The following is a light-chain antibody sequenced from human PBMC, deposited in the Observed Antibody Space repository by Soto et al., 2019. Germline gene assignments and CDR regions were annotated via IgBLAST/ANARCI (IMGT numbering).Light chain of an antibody. CDR2: SAS. CDR3: HQSYSAPYS. Sequence: DIPMTQSPSSLSASVGDRVTLTCRPSQNIDSYLNWYQQKPGKAPKLLIHSASDLQRGVQSRFSGRGSGTDFTLSISSLQPEDCALYFCHQSYSAPYSFGQGTNLEIK. V-gene: IGKV1-39*01. J-gene: IGKJ2*01. CDR1: QNIDSY.